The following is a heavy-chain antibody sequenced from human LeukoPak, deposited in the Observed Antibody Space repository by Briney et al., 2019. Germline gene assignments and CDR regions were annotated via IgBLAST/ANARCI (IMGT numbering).Heavy chain of an antibody. Sequence: GGSLRLSCAASGFTFSDYYMSWIRQAPGKGLEWVSYISGSGSHTTYADSVKGRFTISRDNAKSSLSLQVNSLRADDTAVYYCARVGSTVAAGTPDYWGQGILVTVSS. CDR1: GFTFSDYY. V-gene: IGHV3-11*06. J-gene: IGHJ4*02. CDR2: ISGSGSHT. CDR3: ARVGSTVAAGTPDY. D-gene: IGHD6-13*01.